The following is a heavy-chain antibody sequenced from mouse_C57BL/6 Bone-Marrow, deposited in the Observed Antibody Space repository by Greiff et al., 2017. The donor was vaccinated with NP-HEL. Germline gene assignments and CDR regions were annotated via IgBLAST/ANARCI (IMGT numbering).Heavy chain of an antibody. V-gene: IGHV5-4*01. CDR3: ARDWEYSFAY. D-gene: IGHD5-1*01. J-gene: IGHJ3*01. CDR2: ISDGGSYT. CDR1: GFTFSSYA. Sequence: EVMLVESGGGLVKPGGSLKLSCAASGFTFSSYAMSWVRQTPEKRLEWVATISDGGSYTYYPDNVKGRFTISRDNATNNLYLQMSHLKSEDTAMYYCARDWEYSFAYWGQGTLVTVSA.